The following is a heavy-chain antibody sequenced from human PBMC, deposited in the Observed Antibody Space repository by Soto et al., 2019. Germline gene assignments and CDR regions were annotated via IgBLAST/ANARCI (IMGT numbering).Heavy chain of an antibody. J-gene: IGHJ5*02. D-gene: IGHD3-10*01. CDR2: MNPGSGDT. Sequence: VCARGSVHSLTIVSVSWVRPATGQGLEWMGWMNPGSGDTGYAQKFQGRVTMTRDISIATAYMELSSLRSDDKAIFYCARMEKFGSLSWFVPGGQRLLFTVAS. CDR1: VHSLTIVS. V-gene: IGHV1-8*01. CDR3: ARMEKFGSLSWFVP.